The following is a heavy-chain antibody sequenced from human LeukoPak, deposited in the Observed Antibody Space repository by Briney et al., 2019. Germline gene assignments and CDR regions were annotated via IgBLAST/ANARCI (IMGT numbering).Heavy chain of an antibody. D-gene: IGHD3-22*01. CDR2: INPSGGST. CDR1: GYTFTSYY. V-gene: IGHV1-46*01. Sequence: ASVKVSCKASGYTFTSYYMHWVRQAPGQGLEWMGIINPSGGSTSYAQKFQGRVTMTRDTSTSTVYMELSSLRSEDTAVYYCASPGYYYDSSGYYTDVDYWGQGTLVTVSS. CDR3: ASPGYYYDSSGYYTDVDY. J-gene: IGHJ4*02.